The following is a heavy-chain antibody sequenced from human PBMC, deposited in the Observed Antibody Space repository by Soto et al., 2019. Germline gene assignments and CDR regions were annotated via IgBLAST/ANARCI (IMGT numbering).Heavy chain of an antibody. CDR3: ARIDIVVVPAAMGYNWFDP. CDR1: GGSFSGYS. J-gene: IGHJ5*02. D-gene: IGHD2-2*01. V-gene: IGHV4-34*01. Sequence: SLTCDVYGGSFSGYSLSWIPQPPGKGVEWIGEINHSGSTNYNPSLKSRVTISVDTSKNQFSLKLSSVTAADTAVYYCARIDIVVVPAAMGYNWFDPWGQGTLVTVSS. CDR2: INHSGST.